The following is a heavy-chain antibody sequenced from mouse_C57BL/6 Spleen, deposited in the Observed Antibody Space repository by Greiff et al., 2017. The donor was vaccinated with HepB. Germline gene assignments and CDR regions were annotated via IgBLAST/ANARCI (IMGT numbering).Heavy chain of an antibody. Sequence: VQLQESGPELVKPGASVKLSCKASGYTFTSYDINWVKQRPGQGLEWIGWIYPRDGSTKYNEKFKGKATLTVDTSSSTAYMELHSLTSEDSAVYFCARKVYYGSSYYAMDYWGQGTSVTVSS. D-gene: IGHD1-1*01. CDR3: ARKVYYGSSYYAMDY. V-gene: IGHV1-85*01. CDR1: GYTFTSYD. CDR2: IYPRDGST. J-gene: IGHJ4*01.